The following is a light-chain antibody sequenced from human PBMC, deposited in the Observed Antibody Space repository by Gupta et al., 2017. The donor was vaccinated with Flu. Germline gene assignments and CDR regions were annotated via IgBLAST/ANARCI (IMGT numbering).Light chain of an antibody. Sequence: SLGERATINCKSSQSGLYSANNKYYLAWYQQKPGQPPKLLIYWASTRESGVPDRFSGSGSGTDFTLTITSLQAEDVAIYYCQQYYDAPQTFGQGTKVEIK. J-gene: IGKJ1*01. V-gene: IGKV4-1*01. CDR1: QSGLYSANNKYY. CDR3: QQYYDAPQT. CDR2: WAS.